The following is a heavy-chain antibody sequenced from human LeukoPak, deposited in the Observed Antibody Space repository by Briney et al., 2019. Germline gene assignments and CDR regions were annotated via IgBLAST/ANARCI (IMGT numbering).Heavy chain of an antibody. Sequence: GASVKVSFKASGYTFTGYYMHWVRQAPGQGLEWMGWINPNSGGTNYAQKFKGRVTMTRETSISTASMELTRLTSDDSAVYYCAREHPVGDRHQKLFHYWGQRTLATASS. V-gene: IGHV1-2*02. CDR1: GYTFTGYY. CDR3: AREHPVGDRHQKLFHY. CDR2: INPNSGGT. J-gene: IGHJ4*02. D-gene: IGHD3-10*01.